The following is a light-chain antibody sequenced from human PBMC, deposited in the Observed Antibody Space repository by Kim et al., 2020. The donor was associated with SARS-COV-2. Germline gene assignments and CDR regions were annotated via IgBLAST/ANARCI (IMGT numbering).Light chain of an antibody. Sequence: GQSVTISCTGTSSDVGGYGLVSWYQQFPGKAPKLIIYDVYNRPSAVPDRFSGSKSGNTASLTISGLQTEDEDDYYCCSYAGSFSWVFGGGTQLTVL. J-gene: IGLJ3*02. CDR2: DVY. CDR1: SSDVGGYGL. CDR3: CSYAGSFSWV. V-gene: IGLV2-11*01.